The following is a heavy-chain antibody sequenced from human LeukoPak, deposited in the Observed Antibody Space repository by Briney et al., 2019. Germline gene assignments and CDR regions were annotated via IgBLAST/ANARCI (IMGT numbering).Heavy chain of an antibody. CDR3: ARGDCSGGSCYLSLTTIDY. D-gene: IGHD2-15*01. CDR2: IRYDGNNK. Sequence: GGSLRLSCAASGFTFSSYGMHWVRQAPGKGLEWVAFIRYDGNNKYYADSVKGRFTISRDNAQNSLYLQMNSLRAEDTAVYYCARGDCSGGSCYLSLTTIDYWGQGTLVTVSS. CDR1: GFTFSSYG. J-gene: IGHJ4*02. V-gene: IGHV3-30*02.